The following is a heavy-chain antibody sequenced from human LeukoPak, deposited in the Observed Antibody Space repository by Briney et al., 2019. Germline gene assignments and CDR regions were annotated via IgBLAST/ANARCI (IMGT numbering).Heavy chain of an antibody. CDR1: GFTFSSFS. V-gene: IGHV3-21*06. CDR3: VRVTGGYYIYGLYHMDV. J-gene: IGHJ6*03. CDR2: ISRSGSSI. D-gene: IGHD3-22*01. Sequence: GGSLRLSCAGSGFTFSSFSMTWVRHAPGKGLQWVSSISRSGSSINYADSVRGRFTISRDNAKNLLYLQMNSLRAEDTAIYYCVRVTGGYYIYGLYHMDVWGKGTTVTVSS.